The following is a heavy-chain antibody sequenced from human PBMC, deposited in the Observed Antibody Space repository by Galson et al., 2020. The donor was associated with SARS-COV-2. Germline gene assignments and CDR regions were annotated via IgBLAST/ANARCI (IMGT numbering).Heavy chain of an antibody. CDR1: GFTVSNNY. J-gene: IGHJ4*02. V-gene: IGHV3-66*01. D-gene: IGHD1-1*01. CDR2: IYSVGST. Sequence: GESLKISCAASGFTVSNNYMSWVRQAPGQGLEWVSLIYSVGSTYYTDSVKGRFTISRDNSKNTLYLQMNTLRAEDTAIYYCAAFTSLDYWGQGALVTVSS. CDR3: AAFTSLDY.